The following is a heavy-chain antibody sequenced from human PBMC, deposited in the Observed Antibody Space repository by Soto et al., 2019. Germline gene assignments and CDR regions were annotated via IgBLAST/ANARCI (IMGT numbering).Heavy chain of an antibody. CDR2: IIPIFGTA. CDR3: AIDNGVVIPTPPYYYGMDV. D-gene: IGHD3-3*01. V-gene: IGHV1-69*13. CDR1: GGTFSSYA. Sequence: VASVKGSCKASGGTFSSYAISWVRQAPGQGLEWMGGIIPIFGTANYAQKFQCRVTITADESTSTAYMELSSLRSEDTAVYYCAIDNGVVIPTPPYYYGMDVWGQGTKVTVSS. J-gene: IGHJ6*02.